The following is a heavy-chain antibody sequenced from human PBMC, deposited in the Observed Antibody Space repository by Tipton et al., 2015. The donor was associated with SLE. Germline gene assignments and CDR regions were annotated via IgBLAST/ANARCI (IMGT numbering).Heavy chain of an antibody. CDR3: ASLGGYTYGSGFGMFYS. J-gene: IGHJ5*01. CDR1: GFTFSSYE. V-gene: IGHV3-48*03. CDR2: ISKSGTTK. Sequence: GSLRLSCAVSGFTFSSYEMSWVRQAPGEGLEWISYISKSGTTKDYADSVRGRFTISRDNAENSLYLQMNSLRGEDTAVYYCASLGGYTYGSGFGMFYSWGHGTLVTVSS. D-gene: IGHD5-12*01.